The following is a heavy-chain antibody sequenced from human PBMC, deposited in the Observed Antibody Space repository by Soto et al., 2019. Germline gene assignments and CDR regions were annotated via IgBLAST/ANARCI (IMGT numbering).Heavy chain of an antibody. J-gene: IGHJ4*02. CDR1: GFTFNTHA. CDR3: AKQNSGWAYYFDS. D-gene: IGHD6-19*01. V-gene: IGHV3-30-3*02. CDR2: ISYDGSTK. Sequence: QGQLVESGGGVVQPGRSLRLSCAASGFTFNTHAMHWVRQAPGKGLEWVAVISYDGSTKYYADSVKGRFTISRDNSKNTLYLQMNSLRADDTAVYFCAKQNSGWAYYFDSWGQGTLVSVSS.